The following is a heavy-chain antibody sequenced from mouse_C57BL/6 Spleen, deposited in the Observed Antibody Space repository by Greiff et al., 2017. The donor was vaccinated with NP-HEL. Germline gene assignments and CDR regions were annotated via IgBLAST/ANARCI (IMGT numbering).Heavy chain of an antibody. CDR1: GYTFTDYY. D-gene: IGHD3-3*01. J-gene: IGHJ2*01. CDR3: SRGDLGYYFDY. Sequence: EVKLVESGPVLVKPGASVKMSCKASGYTFTDYYMNWVKQSHGKSLEWIGVINPYNGGTSYNQKFKGKATLTVDKSSSTAYMELNSLTSEDSAVYYCSRGDLGYYFDYGGQGITLTVSS. V-gene: IGHV1-19*01. CDR2: INPYNGGT.